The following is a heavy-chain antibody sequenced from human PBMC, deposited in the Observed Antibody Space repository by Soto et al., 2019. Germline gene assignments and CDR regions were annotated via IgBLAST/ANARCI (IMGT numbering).Heavy chain of an antibody. CDR1: GDSVSSNGAA. CDR3: ARDKHDYFNRGIGFDT. D-gene: IGHD4-17*01. V-gene: IGHV6-1*02. J-gene: IGHJ5*02. CDR2: TYYRSKWYN. Sequence: QVQLQQSGPGLVKPSQTLSLTCSISGDSVSSNGAAWNWIRQSPSRGLEWLGRTYYRSKWYNDYAVSVKSRINIHPDTSKIQFSLKLNSVTPEDTAVYYCARDKHDYFNRGIGFDTWGQGILVTVSS.